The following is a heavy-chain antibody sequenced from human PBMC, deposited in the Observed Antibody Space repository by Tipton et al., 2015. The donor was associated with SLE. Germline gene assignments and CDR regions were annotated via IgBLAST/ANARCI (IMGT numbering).Heavy chain of an antibody. CDR1: GGSFSGYY. CDR2: INHSGST. D-gene: IGHD6-6*01. CDR3: ARTIGTRRREGDGFDI. J-gene: IGHJ3*02. Sequence: TLSLTCAVYGGSFSGYYWSWIRQPPGKGLEWIEEINHSGSTNDNPSLKRRVTISVDTSKNQFSLNLSSVTAAGRAVYYCARTIGTRRREGDGFDIWGQGTMVTVSS. V-gene: IGHV4-34*01.